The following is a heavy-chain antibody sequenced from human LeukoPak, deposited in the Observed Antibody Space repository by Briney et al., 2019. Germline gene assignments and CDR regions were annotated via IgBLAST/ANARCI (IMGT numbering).Heavy chain of an antibody. CDR2: IYASGST. CDR1: GDSISDFY. J-gene: IGHJ4*02. V-gene: IGHV4-4*07. CDR3: ARRAPPITMVRGVYDY. D-gene: IGHD3-10*01. Sequence: SETLSLTCTVSGDSISDFYWSWIRQPAGKGLEWIGRIYASGSTNYNPSLKSRVTISVDTSKNQFSLKLSSVTAADTAVYYCARRAPPITMVRGVYDYWGQGTLVTVSS.